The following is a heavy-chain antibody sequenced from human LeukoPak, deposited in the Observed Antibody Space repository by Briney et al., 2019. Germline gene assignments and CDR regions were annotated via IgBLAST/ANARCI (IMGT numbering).Heavy chain of an antibody. J-gene: IGHJ4*02. Sequence: GSSVTVSCKASGYTFTHLYPHWVRQAPAQGLEGMGWINPDSCDSNYTQHFQGRVTMTRDTSISTAYMELSRLRSDDTAVYYCARGSSNWSTRFHFWGQGTLVTVSS. D-gene: IGHD6-13*01. V-gene: IGHV1-2*02. CDR2: INPDSCDS. CDR1: GYTFTHLY. CDR3: ARGSSNWSTRFHF.